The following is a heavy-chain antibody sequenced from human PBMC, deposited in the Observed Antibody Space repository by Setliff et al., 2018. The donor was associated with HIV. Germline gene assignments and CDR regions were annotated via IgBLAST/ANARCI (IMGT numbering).Heavy chain of an antibody. CDR2: IHTSGST. CDR3: ARLPRQLLKGAAAYFDY. CDR1: GGSISSGSYY. V-gene: IGHV4-61*09. J-gene: IGHJ4*02. D-gene: IGHD5-18*01. Sequence: SETLSLTCTVSGGSISSGSYYWSWIRQPAGKGLEWIGHIHTSGSTNYNPSLKSRVTISVDTSKNQFSLRLSSVTAADTAVYYCARLPRQLLKGAAAYFDYWGQGTLVTVSS.